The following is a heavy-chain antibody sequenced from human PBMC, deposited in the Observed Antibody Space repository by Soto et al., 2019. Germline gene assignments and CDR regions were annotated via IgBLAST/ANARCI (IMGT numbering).Heavy chain of an antibody. CDR2: IIPLFDAT. D-gene: IGHD6-25*01. Sequence: QVQLVQSGAEVRKPGSSVKVSCKASGGTFTTYDISWVRQAPGQGLEWMGGIIPLFDATKYAQKFQGRVTITAYKSTGTAYMELSSLRSEDTAMYYCARDRSSSGYNGTFYGDSGGQGTLVTVSS. CDR1: GGTFTTYD. CDR3: ARDRSSSGYNGTFYGDS. V-gene: IGHV1-69*06. J-gene: IGHJ4*02.